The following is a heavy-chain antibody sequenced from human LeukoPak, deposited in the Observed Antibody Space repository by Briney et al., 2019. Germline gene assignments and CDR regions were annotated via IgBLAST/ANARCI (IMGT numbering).Heavy chain of an antibody. CDR2: INKDENQK. CDR1: RFTFSDYW. CDR3: VRNRGWYALDM. Sequence: GGSLRLSCAASRFTFSDYWMTWVSQAPGQGLEWVANINKDENQKQYVDSVKGRFTISRDNAKNPMYLQLNSLRAEDTGVYYCVRNRGWYALDMWGQGTMVTVSS. J-gene: IGHJ3*02. V-gene: IGHV3-7*01. D-gene: IGHD6-19*01.